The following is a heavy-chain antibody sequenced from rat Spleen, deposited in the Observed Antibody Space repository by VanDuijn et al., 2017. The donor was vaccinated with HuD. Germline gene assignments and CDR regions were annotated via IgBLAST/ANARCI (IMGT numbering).Heavy chain of an antibody. J-gene: IGHJ1*01. CDR1: GFTFSNYG. CDR2: ISYDGSST. CDR3: ATLGPGYWYFDF. D-gene: IGHD1-4*01. Sequence: EVQLVESGGGLVQPGRSLKLSCAASGFTFSNYGMAWVRQAPTKGLEWVATISYDGSSTYYRDSVKGRFTISRDNAKSTLYLQMDSLRSEDTATYYCATLGPGYWYFDFWGPGTMVTVSS. V-gene: IGHV5-29*01.